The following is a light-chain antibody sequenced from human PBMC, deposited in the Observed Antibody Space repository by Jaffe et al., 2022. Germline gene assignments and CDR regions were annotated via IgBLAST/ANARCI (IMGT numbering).Light chain of an antibody. CDR3: QQTYSIPWT. V-gene: IGKV1-39*01. CDR2: AAS. J-gene: IGKJ1*01. Sequence: DIQMTQSPSSLSASVGDRVTITCRASQSIRTNLNWYQQKPRKAPKLLIYAASTLQSGVPSRFSGSGFGTDFTLTISSLQPEDFATYYCQQTYSIPWTFGLGTKVE. CDR1: QSIRTN.